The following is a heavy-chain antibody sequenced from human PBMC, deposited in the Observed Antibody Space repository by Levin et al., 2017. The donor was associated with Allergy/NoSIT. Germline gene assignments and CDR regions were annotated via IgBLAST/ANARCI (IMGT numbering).Heavy chain of an antibody. V-gene: IGHV3-30-3*01. CDR1: GFTFSSYA. CDR3: AALAAAHFDY. J-gene: IGHJ4*02. D-gene: IGHD6-13*01. CDR2: ISYDGSNK. Sequence: GESLKISCAASGFTFSSYAMHWVRQAPGKGLEWVAVISYDGSNKYYADSVKGRFTISRDNSKNTLYLQMNSLRAEDTAVYYCAALAAAHFDYWGQGTLVTVSS.